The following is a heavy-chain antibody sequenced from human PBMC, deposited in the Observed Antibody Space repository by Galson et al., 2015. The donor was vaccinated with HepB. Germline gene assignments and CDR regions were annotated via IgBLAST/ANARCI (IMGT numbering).Heavy chain of an antibody. CDR3: AREWSSGLLAYCGGDCYGFDL. Sequence: SLRLSCAASGFTFSSYSMNWVRQAPGKGLEWVSSISSSSSYIYYADSVKGRFTISRDNAKNSLYLQMNSLRAEDTAVYYCAREWSSGLLAYCGGDCYGFDLWGRGTLVTVSS. D-gene: IGHD2-21*02. CDR1: GFTFSSYS. J-gene: IGHJ2*01. CDR2: ISSSSSYI. V-gene: IGHV3-21*01.